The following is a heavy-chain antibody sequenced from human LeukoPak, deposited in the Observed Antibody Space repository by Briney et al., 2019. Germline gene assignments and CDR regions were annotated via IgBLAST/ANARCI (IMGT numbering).Heavy chain of an antibody. CDR1: GYTFISYD. CDR2: MNPNSGNT. D-gene: IGHD4-17*01. J-gene: IGHJ4*02. V-gene: IGHV1-8*01. Sequence: ASVKVSCKASGYTFISYDINWVRQATGQRPEWMGWMNPNSGNTGYAQKFQGRVTMTRNTSINTAYMELSNLRSEDTAVYYCAKVRPYDYGDYVRGGVDYWGQGSLVTVSS. CDR3: AKVRPYDYGDYVRGGVDY.